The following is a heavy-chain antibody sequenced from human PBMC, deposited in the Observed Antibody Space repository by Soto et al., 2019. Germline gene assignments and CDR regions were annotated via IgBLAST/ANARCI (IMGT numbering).Heavy chain of an antibody. J-gene: IGHJ4*02. CDR3: AADSVYAGEGSDDSSGYS. CDR1: GFTFTSSA. D-gene: IGHD3-22*01. V-gene: IGHV1-58*01. CDR2: IVVGSGNT. Sequence: GASVKVSCKASGFTFTSSAVQWVRQARGQRLEWIGWIVVGSGNTNYAQKFQERVTITRDMSTSTAYMELSSLRSEDTAVYYCAADSVYAGEGSDDSSGYSWGQGTLVTVSS.